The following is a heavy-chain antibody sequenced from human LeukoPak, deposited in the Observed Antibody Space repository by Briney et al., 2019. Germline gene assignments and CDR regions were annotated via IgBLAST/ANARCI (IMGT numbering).Heavy chain of an antibody. CDR2: ISDSGST. D-gene: IGHD2-15*01. CDR3: ARQGYCSGGTCYALFGP. Sequence: SETLSLTCTASDDSISRDFWTWIRQPPGKGLEWIGYISDSGSTYYTPSLKTRATMSADTSKNQLSLRLVSVTAADTAVYYCARQGYCSGGTCYALFGPWGQGTLVIVSS. V-gene: IGHV4-59*08. J-gene: IGHJ5*02. CDR1: DDSISRDF.